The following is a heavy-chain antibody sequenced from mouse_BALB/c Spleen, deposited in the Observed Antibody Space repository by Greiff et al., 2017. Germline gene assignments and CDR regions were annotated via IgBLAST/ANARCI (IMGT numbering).Heavy chain of an antibody. CDR1: GYTFSSYW. CDR2: ILPGSGST. CDR3: ATRGIYYGSSYSFAY. J-gene: IGHJ3*01. D-gene: IGHD1-1*01. V-gene: IGHV1-9*01. Sequence: QVQLQQSGAELMKPGASVKISCKATGYTFSSYWIEWVKQRPGHGLEWIGEILPGSGSTNYNEKFKGKATFTADTSSNTAYMQLSSLTSEDSAVYYCATRGIYYGSSYSFAYWGQGTLVTVSA.